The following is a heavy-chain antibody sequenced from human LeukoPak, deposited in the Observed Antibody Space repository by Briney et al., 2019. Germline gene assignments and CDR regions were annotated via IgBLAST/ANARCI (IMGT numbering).Heavy chain of an antibody. Sequence: GESLKISCKGSGYSFTSYWIGWVRQMPGKGLEWMGIIYPGDSDTRYSPSFQGQVTISVDKSISTAYLQWSSLKASDTAMYYCARRHCSSTSCWASFDYWGQGTLVTVSS. D-gene: IGHD2-2*01. J-gene: IGHJ4*02. CDR3: ARRHCSSTSCWASFDY. CDR1: GYSFTSYW. V-gene: IGHV5-51*01. CDR2: IYPGDSDT.